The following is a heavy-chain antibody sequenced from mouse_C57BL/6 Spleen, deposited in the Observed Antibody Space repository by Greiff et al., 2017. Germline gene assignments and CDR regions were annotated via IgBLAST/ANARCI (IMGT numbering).Heavy chain of an antibody. J-gene: IGHJ4*01. V-gene: IGHV5-4*01. Sequence: EVQRVESGGGLVKPGGSLKLSCAASGFTFSSYAMSWVRQTPEKRLEWVATISDGGSYTYYPDYVKGRFTISRDNAKNNLYLQMSQLKSEDTAMYYWARDRRSSYAMDDWGQGTSVTVSS. CDR1: GFTFSSYA. D-gene: IGHD1-1*01. CDR2: ISDGGSYT. CDR3: ARDRRSSYAMDD.